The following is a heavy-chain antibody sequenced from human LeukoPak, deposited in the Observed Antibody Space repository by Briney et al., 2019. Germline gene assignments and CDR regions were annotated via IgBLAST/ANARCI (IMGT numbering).Heavy chain of an antibody. CDR1: GFTFSDYY. D-gene: IGHD2-2*01. J-gene: IGHJ4*02. CDR2: ISSSSYT. V-gene: IGHV3-11*05. CDR3: ARDSPPDCSSTSCAPLSDN. Sequence: GGSLRLSCAASGFTFSDYYMSWIRQAPGKGLEGVSYISSSSYTNYADSVKGRFTISRDNAKNSLYLQMNSLRAEDTAVYYCARDSPPDCSSTSCAPLSDNWGQGTLVTVSS.